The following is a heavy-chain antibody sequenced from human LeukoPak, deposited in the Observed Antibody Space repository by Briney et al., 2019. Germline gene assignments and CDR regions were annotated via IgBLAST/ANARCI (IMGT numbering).Heavy chain of an antibody. CDR2: IKQDGSEK. V-gene: IGHV3-7*01. Sequence: PGGSLRLSCAASGFTFSSYGMHWVRQAPGKGLEWVANIKQDGSEKYYVDSVKGRFTISRDNAKNSLYLQMNSLRAEDTAVYYCARDHRENYYYYYYMDVWGKGTTVTVSS. CDR1: GFTFSSYG. CDR3: ARDHRENYYYYYYMDV. J-gene: IGHJ6*03.